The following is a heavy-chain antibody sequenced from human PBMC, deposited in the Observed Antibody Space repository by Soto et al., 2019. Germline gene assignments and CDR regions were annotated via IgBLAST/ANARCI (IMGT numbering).Heavy chain of an antibody. D-gene: IGHD6-13*01. CDR3: ARHGSGYSSTRPRWFDP. CDR2: IYYSGST. CDR1: GGSISSSSYY. V-gene: IGHV4-39*01. Sequence: SETLSLTCTVSGGSISSSSYYWGWIRQPPGKGLEWIGSIYYSGSTYYNPSLKSRVTISVDTSKNQFSLKLSSVTAADTAVYYCARHGSGYSSTRPRWFDPWGQGTLVTVSS. J-gene: IGHJ5*02.